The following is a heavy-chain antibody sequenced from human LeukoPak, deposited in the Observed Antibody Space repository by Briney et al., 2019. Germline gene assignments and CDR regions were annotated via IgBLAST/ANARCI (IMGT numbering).Heavy chain of an antibody. D-gene: IGHD2-2*01. CDR3: VRGGAVPAANPLHYYYYGMDV. Sequence: TSETLSLTCAVSGGSISSGSYSWSWIRQPPGKGLEWIGYIYHSGSTYYNPSLTSRVTISVDRSKNQFSLTLRFVTAADTAVYYCVRGGAVPAANPLHYYYYGMDVWGKGTTVTVSS. CDR2: IYHSGST. J-gene: IGHJ6*04. CDR1: GGSISSGSYS. V-gene: IGHV4-30-2*01.